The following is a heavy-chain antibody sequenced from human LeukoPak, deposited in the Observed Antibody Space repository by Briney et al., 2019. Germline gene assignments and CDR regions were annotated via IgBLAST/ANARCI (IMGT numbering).Heavy chain of an antibody. V-gene: IGHV5-51*01. J-gene: IGHJ5*02. CDR3: ARHRGTMYSSSWYWFDP. CDR1: GYSFTSYW. CDR2: IYPGDSDT. D-gene: IGHD6-13*01. Sequence: GESLKISCKGSGYSFTSYWIGWVRQMPGKGLEWMGIIYPGDSDTRYSPSFQGQVTISADKSISTAYLQWSSPKASDTAMYYCARHRGTMYSSSWYWFDPWGQGTLVTVSS.